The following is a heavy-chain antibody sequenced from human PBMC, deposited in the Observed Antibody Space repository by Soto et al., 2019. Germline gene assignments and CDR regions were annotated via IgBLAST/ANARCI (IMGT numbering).Heavy chain of an antibody. J-gene: IGHJ3*02. CDR3: ARDWGGDIDAFDI. CDR1: GFTFSSYW. D-gene: IGHD2-21*01. Sequence: GGSLRLSCAASGFTFSSYWMHWVRQAPGKGMVWVSRINSDGSSTSYADSVKGRFTISRDNAKNTLYLQMNSLRAEDTAVYYCARDWGGDIDAFDIWGQGTMVTVSS. V-gene: IGHV3-74*01. CDR2: INSDGSST.